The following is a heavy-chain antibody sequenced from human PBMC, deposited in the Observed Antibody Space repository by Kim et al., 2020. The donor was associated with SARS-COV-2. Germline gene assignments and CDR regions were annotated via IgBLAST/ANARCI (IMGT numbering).Heavy chain of an antibody. V-gene: IGHV3-30*18. Sequence: GGSLRLSCAASGFTFTSYGMHWVRQAPGKGLEWVAVISYDGSNKYYADSVKGRFTISRDNSKNTLYLQMNSLRAEDTAVYYCAKDSYDFWGGGMDVWGQGDTVTVSS. J-gene: IGHJ6*02. CDR3: AKDSYDFWGGGMDV. D-gene: IGHD3-3*01. CDR1: GFTFTSYG. CDR2: ISYDGSNK.